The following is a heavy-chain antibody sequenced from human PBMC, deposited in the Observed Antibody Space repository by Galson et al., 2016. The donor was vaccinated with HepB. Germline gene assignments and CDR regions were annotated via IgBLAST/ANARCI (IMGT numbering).Heavy chain of an antibody. CDR2: ISGSGGSI. CDR1: GFAFSTYV. Sequence: SLRLSCAASGFAFSTYVMSWVRQAPGKGLEWVSAISGSGGSIYYADSVKGRFTISRDNSKNTLYLQMNSLRAEDTAVYYCAKESYAYVWGNYCPRPVDSWGQGTLVTVSS. CDR3: AKESYAYVWGNYCPRPVDS. D-gene: IGHD3-16*01. J-gene: IGHJ4*02. V-gene: IGHV3-23*01.